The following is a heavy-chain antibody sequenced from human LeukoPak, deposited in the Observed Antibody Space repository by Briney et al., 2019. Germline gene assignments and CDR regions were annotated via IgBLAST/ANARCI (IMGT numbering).Heavy chain of an antibody. J-gene: IGHJ4*02. D-gene: IGHD3-16*01. CDR3: ARAVDVADY. CDR1: GFTFGHHF. Sequence: PGGSLRLSCVASGFTFGHHFMSWVRQAPGGGLEWVANINPDGSIKLHADSVKGRFTISRDNARNSVYLQMNSLRGEDTAVYYCARAVDVADYWGQRTLVAVSS. CDR2: INPDGSIK. V-gene: IGHV3-7*01.